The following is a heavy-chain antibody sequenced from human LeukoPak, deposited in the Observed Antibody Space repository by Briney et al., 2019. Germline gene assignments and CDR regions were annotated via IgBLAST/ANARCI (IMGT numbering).Heavy chain of an antibody. CDR3: ARDPRNKGFDP. J-gene: IGHJ5*02. V-gene: IGHV3-74*01. CDR1: GFTFSGYW. D-gene: IGHD1/OR15-1a*01. Sequence: PGGSLRLSCAASGFTFSGYWMHWARQSPGKGLVWLSCINGDGSDTRYADSVKGRFTISRDNAKNTLYLQMNSLRVEDTAVYYCARDPRNKGFDPWGQGTLVTVSS. CDR2: INGDGSDT.